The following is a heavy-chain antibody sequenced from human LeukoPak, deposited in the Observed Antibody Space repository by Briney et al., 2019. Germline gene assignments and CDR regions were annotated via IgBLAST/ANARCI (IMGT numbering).Heavy chain of an antibody. D-gene: IGHD3-22*01. CDR1: GGSISSGGYY. CDR2: IYYSGST. Sequence: PSGTLSLTCTVSGGSISSGGYYWSWIRQHPGKGLKWIGYIYYSGSTYYNPSLKSRVTISVDTSKNQFSLKLSSVTAADTAVYYCARETMIVNHCIDYWGQGTLVTVSS. J-gene: IGHJ4*02. V-gene: IGHV4-31*03. CDR3: ARETMIVNHCIDY.